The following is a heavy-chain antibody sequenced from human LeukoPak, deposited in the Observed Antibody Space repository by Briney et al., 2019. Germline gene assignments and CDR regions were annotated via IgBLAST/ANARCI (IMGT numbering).Heavy chain of an antibody. D-gene: IGHD1-26*01. V-gene: IGHV3-7*03. Sequence: SGGSLRLSCAASGLSISTYWMSWVRQAPGRGLEWVAKIKQDGSEKYYVDSVKGRFTISRDNAKNSLYLQMNSLRAEDTAVYYCALYGYSGGYYSFDIWGQGTMVTVSS. J-gene: IGHJ3*02. CDR1: GLSISTYW. CDR3: ALYGYSGGYYSFDI. CDR2: IKQDGSEK.